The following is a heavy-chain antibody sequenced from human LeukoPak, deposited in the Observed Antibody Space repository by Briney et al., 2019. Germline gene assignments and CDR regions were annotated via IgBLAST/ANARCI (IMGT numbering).Heavy chain of an antibody. CDR2: IYYSGST. J-gene: IGHJ4*02. Sequence: SETLFLTCTVSGGSISSYYWSWIRQPPGKGLEWIGYIYYSGSTNYNPSLKSRVTISVDTSKNQFSLKLSSVTAADTAVYYCARPGRSSSDWGQGTLVTVSS. V-gene: IGHV4-59*01. D-gene: IGHD6-6*01. CDR3: ARPGRSSSD. CDR1: GGSISSYY.